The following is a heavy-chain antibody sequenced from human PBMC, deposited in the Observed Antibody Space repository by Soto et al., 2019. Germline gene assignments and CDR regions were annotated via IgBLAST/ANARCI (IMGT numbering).Heavy chain of an antibody. CDR1: GASISSDSW. V-gene: IGHV4-4*02. CDR2: IHHSGDD. CDR3: AELKFGKFGTY. J-gene: IGHJ4*02. D-gene: IGHD3-10*01. Sequence: SETLSLTCAVSGASISSDSWWSWVRQPPGKGLEWIAEIHHSGDDNYTPSLQSRAIISLDKSRNQFSLKLMSVTAADTAVYYCAELKFGKFGTYWGQGIPVTVSS.